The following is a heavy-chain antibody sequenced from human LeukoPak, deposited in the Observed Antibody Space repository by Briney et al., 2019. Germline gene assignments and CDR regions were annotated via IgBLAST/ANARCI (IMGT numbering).Heavy chain of an antibody. J-gene: IGHJ4*02. CDR3: VRWGACSSFDY. Sequence: GGSLRLSCAASGFSFSGYWMSWVRQTPGKGLEWVANIKQDGSVKNSVDSMKGRFTISRENTKNSLSLQMNSLTVDDTAVYYCVRWGACSSFDYWGQGTPVTVST. D-gene: IGHD2-15*01. V-gene: IGHV3-7*03. CDR1: GFSFSGYW. CDR2: IKQDGSVK.